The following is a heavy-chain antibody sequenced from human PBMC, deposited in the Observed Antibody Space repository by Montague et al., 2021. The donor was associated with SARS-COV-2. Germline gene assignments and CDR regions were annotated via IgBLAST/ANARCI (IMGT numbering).Heavy chain of an antibody. J-gene: IGHJ4*02. Sequence: SLSLSCAASGFTFSSYGMYWVRQAPGKGLEWVAVISYDGSNKYYADSVKGRFTISRDNSKNTLYLQMNSLRAEDTAVYYCAEGRGGYSTYFDYWGQGTLVTGSA. CDR2: ISYDGSNK. CDR1: GFTFSSYG. V-gene: IGHV3-30*18. CDR3: AEGRGGYSTYFDY. D-gene: IGHD3-22*01.